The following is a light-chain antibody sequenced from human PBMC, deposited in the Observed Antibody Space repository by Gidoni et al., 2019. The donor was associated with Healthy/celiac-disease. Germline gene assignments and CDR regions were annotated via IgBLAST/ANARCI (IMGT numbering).Light chain of an antibody. CDR2: GAS. CDR3: QQYNNWPPPLT. Sequence: EIVMTQSPATPSVSPGKRATLSCRASQSVSSNLSWYQQKPGQAPRLLIYGASTRATGIPARFSGSGSGTEFTLTISSLQSEDFAVYYCQQYNNWPPPLTFGGGTKVEIK. J-gene: IGKJ4*01. CDR1: QSVSSN. V-gene: IGKV3-15*01.